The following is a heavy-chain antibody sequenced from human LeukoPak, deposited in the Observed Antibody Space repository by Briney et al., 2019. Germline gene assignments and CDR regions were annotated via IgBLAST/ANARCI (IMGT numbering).Heavy chain of an antibody. CDR2: IYYSGST. V-gene: IGHV4-59*08. D-gene: IGHD3-22*01. J-gene: IGHJ4*02. Sequence: SSETLSLTCTVSGGSISSYYWSWIRQPPGKGLEWIGYIYYSGSTNYNPSLKSRVTISVDTSKNQFSLKLSSVTAADTAVYYCARVNITYYYDSSGYYYFDYWGQGTLVTVSS. CDR3: ARVNITYYYDSSGYYYFDY. CDR1: GGSISSYY.